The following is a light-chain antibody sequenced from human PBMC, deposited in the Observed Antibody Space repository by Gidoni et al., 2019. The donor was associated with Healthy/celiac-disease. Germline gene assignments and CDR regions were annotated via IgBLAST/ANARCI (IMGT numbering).Light chain of an antibody. V-gene: IGKV3D-20*01. Sequence: ELVLTPSPATLSLSVGVGATHSCGASPSVSSSYLSWYQQKPGLAPRLLIYDASSRATGIPDRLSGSGAGTDFTLIISRLEPEDVAVYYCQQYGSSPQVTFGQGTKLEIK. CDR1: PSVSSSY. CDR2: DAS. CDR3: QQYGSSPQVT. J-gene: IGKJ2*01.